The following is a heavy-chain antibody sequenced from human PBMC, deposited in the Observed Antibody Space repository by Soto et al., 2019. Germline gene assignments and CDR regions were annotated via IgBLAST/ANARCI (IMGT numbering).Heavy chain of an antibody. CDR3: AKSLYPAFDH. V-gene: IGHV3-30*02. Sequence: QVQLVESGGGVVQPGGSLRLSCAASGFIFSKYGMHWVRQAPGKGLEWVANIWSDGTKTYYVDSVKGRFTISRDNSKNTLYLQMNSLRIEDTAVYYCAKSLYPAFDHWGQGTLVTVSS. CDR1: GFIFSKYG. J-gene: IGHJ4*02. D-gene: IGHD3-10*01. CDR2: IWSDGTKT.